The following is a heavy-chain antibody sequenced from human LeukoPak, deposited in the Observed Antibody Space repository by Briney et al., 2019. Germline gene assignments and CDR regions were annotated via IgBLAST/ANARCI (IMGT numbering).Heavy chain of an antibody. Sequence: GGSLRLSCAASGFTFDDYAMHWVRQAPGKGLEWVSGISWNSGSIGYADSVKGRFTISRDNAKNSLYLQMNSLRAEDTALYYCAKGYSSSWGYWFDPWGQGTLVTVSS. D-gene: IGHD6-13*01. CDR1: GFTFDDYA. J-gene: IGHJ5*02. CDR3: AKGYSSSWGYWFDP. V-gene: IGHV3-9*01. CDR2: ISWNSGSI.